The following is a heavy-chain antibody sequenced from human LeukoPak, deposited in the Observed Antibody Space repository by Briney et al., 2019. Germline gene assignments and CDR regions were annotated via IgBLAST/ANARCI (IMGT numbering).Heavy chain of an antibody. CDR2: ISSSGSTI. CDR1: GFTFSDYY. CDR3: ARASSSWETYYYYYYMDV. J-gene: IGHJ6*03. V-gene: IGHV3-11*01. D-gene: IGHD6-13*01. Sequence: GGSLRLSCAASGFTFSDYYMSWIRQAPGKGLEWVSYISSSGSTIYYADSVKGRFTISRDNAKNSLYLQMNSLRAEDTAVYYCARASSSWETYYYYYYMDVWGKGTTVTISS.